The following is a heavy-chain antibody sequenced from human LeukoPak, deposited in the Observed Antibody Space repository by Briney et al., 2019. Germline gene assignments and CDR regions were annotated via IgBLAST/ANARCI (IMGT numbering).Heavy chain of an antibody. Sequence: PGGSLRLSCTVSGFTVSSNSMSWVRQAPGKGLEWVSFIFSSTHYSDSVKGRFTISRDNSKNTLYLQMNSLRVEDTAVYYCARDLYGDQKYFYYMDVWGRGTAVTVSS. CDR2: IFSST. D-gene: IGHD4-17*01. V-gene: IGHV3-66*03. CDR1: GFTVSSNS. J-gene: IGHJ6*03. CDR3: ARDLYGDQKYFYYMDV.